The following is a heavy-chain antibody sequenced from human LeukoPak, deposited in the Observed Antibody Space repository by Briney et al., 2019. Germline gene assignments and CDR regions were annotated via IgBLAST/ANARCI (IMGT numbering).Heavy chain of an antibody. D-gene: IGHD4-17*01. CDR2: ISAYNGNT. V-gene: IGHV1-18*01. CDR3: ARDFPGGDYYYYGMDV. Sequence: ASVKVSYKASGYTFTSYGISWVRQAPGQGLEWMGWISAYNGNTNYAQKLQGRVTMTTDTSTSTAYMELRSLRSDDTAVYYCARDFPGGDYYYYGMDVWGQGTTVTVSS. J-gene: IGHJ6*02. CDR1: GYTFTSYG.